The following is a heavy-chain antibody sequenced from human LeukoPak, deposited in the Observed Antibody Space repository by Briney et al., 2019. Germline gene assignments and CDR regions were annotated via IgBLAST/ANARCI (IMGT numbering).Heavy chain of an antibody. V-gene: IGHV4-59*01. CDR2: IYHSGST. Sequence: AETLSLNRTVSGVSISIYYWSWVRQPPGKGLEWIGYIYHSGSTNYNPSLKSRVTISVDTSKNQFSPKLSSVTAADTAVYYCARISRAFDMWGEGTMVTVSS. J-gene: IGHJ3*02. CDR3: ARISRAFDM. D-gene: IGHD2-2*01. CDR1: GVSISIYY.